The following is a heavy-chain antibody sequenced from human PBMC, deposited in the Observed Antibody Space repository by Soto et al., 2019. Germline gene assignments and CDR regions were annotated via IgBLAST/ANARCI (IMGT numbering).Heavy chain of an antibody. D-gene: IGHD6-19*01. V-gene: IGHV4-39*01. CDR3: ARLTYRSGDWDY. Sequence: SETLSLTCTVSGGSISSSSYYWGWIRQPPGKGLEWIGDIYYSGSTYYNPTLKSRVIISVDTSKNQFSLRLNSVTAADTALYYCARLTYRSGDWDYWGQGALVTVSS. J-gene: IGHJ4*02. CDR2: IYYSGST. CDR1: GGSISSSSYY.